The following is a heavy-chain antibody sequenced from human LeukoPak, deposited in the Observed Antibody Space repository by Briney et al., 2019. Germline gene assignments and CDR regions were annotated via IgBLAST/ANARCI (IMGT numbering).Heavy chain of an antibody. Sequence: SETLSLTCTVSGGSISSSSYYWGWIRQPPGNGLEWIGNIYYSGNTYYNPSLKSRVTISVDTSKNQFSLTLNSVTAADTAVYYCARRDSTTWSSFDYWGQGTLVTVSS. D-gene: IGHD2-2*01. CDR2: IYYSGNT. J-gene: IGHJ4*02. CDR3: ARRDSTTWSSFDY. V-gene: IGHV4-39*01. CDR1: GGSISSSSYY.